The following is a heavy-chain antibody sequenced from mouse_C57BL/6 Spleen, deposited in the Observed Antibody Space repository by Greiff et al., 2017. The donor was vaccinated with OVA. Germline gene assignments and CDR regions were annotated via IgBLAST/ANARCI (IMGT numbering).Heavy chain of an antibody. CDR2: ISSGGDYI. V-gene: IGHV5-9-1*02. CDR3: TRGGSSYGYFDV. Sequence: EVQRVESGAGLVKPGGSLKLSCAASGFTFSSYAMSWVRQTPEQRLEWVAYISSGGDYIYYADTVKGRFTISRDNAKNTLYLQMSSLKSEDTAMYDCTRGGSSYGYFDVGGTGTTVTVAA. J-gene: IGHJ1*03. D-gene: IGHD1-1*01. CDR1: GFTFSSYA.